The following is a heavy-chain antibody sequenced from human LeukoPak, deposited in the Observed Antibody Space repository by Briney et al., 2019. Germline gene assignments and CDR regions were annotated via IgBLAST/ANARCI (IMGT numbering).Heavy chain of an antibody. CDR1: GFTSSSYW. Sequence: GGSLRPSCAVSGFTSSSYWMSWVRQAPGKGLEWVANIKQDGSEKYYVDSVKGRFTISRDNAKNSVYLQMNSLRAEDTAVYYCARETYYGSGSYSDFALDYWGQGTLVTVSS. D-gene: IGHD3-10*01. CDR2: IKQDGSEK. J-gene: IGHJ4*02. CDR3: ARETYYGSGSYSDFALDY. V-gene: IGHV3-7*01.